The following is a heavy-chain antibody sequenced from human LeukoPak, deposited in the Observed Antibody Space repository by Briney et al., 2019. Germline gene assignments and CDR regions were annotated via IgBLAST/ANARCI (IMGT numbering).Heavy chain of an antibody. D-gene: IGHD6-19*01. Sequence: PSETLSLTCTVSGGSISSYYWSWIRQPAGKGLEWIGRIYTGGSTNYNPSLKSRVTMSVDTSKNQFSLKLSSVTAADTAVYYCARDIVDSSGWYGNWFDPWGQGTLVIVSS. V-gene: IGHV4-4*07. J-gene: IGHJ5*02. CDR1: GGSISSYY. CDR3: ARDIVDSSGWYGNWFDP. CDR2: IYTGGST.